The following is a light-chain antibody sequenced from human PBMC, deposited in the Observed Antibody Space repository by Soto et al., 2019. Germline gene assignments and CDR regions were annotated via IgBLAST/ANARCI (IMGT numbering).Light chain of an antibody. V-gene: IGKV1-27*01. CDR1: QGITNS. J-gene: IGKJ3*01. CDR3: QKYNSAPLT. Sequence: DLQMTQSPSSLSASVGDRVTITCRASQGITNSLAWYQQIPGKVPKLLIYAASTLQSGVPSRFSGSGSGTDFTLTISSLQPEDVATYYCQKYNSAPLTFGPGTKVDIK. CDR2: AAS.